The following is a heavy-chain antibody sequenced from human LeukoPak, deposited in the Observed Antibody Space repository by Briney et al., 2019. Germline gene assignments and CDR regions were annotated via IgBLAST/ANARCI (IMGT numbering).Heavy chain of an antibody. V-gene: IGHV1-2*02. CDR2: INPNSGGT. J-gene: IGHJ4*02. D-gene: IGHD3-22*01. CDR1: GYTFTGYY. CDR3: ARDLERYYDSSGYYFPY. Sequence: ASVKVSCKASGYTFTGYYMHWVRQAPGQGLEWMGWINPNSGGTTYAQNFQGRVTMTRDTSISTAYMELSRLRSDDTAVYYCARDLERYYDSSGYYFPYWGQGTLVTVSS.